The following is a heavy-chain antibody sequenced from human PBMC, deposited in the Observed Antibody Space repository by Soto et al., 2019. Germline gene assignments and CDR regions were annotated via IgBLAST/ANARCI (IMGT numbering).Heavy chain of an antibody. Sequence: QVQLQESGPGLVKPSQTLSLTCTVSGGSISSRDYYWTWIRKPPVKDLEWIGYIYYSGSTHYNPSLKSRVTTSLDTSKNQFSLKLSSVTAADTAVYYCARMHSKGSPYPDYWGQGTLVTVSS. CDR2: IYYSGST. D-gene: IGHD4-4*01. J-gene: IGHJ4*02. CDR1: GGSISSRDYY. V-gene: IGHV4-30-4*01. CDR3: ARMHSKGSPYPDY.